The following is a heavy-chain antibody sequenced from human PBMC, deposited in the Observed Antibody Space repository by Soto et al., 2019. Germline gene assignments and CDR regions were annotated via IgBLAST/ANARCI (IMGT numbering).Heavy chain of an antibody. CDR3: ARDHRVSSSSRLFDY. CDR2: IYYSGST. J-gene: IGHJ4*02. Sequence: SETLSLTCTVSGGSISSGGYYWSWIRQHPGKGLEWIGYIYYSGSTYYNPSLKSRVTISVDTSKNQFSLKLSSVTAADTAVYYCARDHRVSSSSRLFDYWGQGTLVTVSS. V-gene: IGHV4-31*03. CDR1: GGSISSGGYY. D-gene: IGHD6-6*01.